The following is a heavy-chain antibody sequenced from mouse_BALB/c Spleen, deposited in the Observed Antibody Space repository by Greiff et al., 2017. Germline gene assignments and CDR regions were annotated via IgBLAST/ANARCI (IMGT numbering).Heavy chain of an antibody. CDR3: TRGLLRYYAMDY. D-gene: IGHD1-1*01. CDR2: IDPSDSYI. Sequence: VQLQQPGAELVKPGASVKMSCKASGYTFTSYWMHWVKQRPGQGLEWIGTIDPSDSYISYNQKFKGKATLTVDTSSSTAYMQLSSLTSEDSAVYYCTRGLLRYYAMDYWGQGTSVTVSS. J-gene: IGHJ4*01. V-gene: IGHV1S127*01. CDR1: GYTFTSYW.